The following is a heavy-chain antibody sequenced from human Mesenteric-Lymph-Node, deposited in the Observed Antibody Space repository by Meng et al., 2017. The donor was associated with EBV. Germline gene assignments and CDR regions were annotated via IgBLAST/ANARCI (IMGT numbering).Heavy chain of an antibody. CDR1: GYTFTSYG. D-gene: IGHD6-19*01. CDR2: NGPYNGDT. Sequence: QVQCVRSGAGVRKPGASVKGSCKAFGYTFTSYGISWVRQAPGQGLEWMGWNGPYNGDTNYAQKLQGRVTMTTDTSTTTAYMELRSLRSDDTAVYYCARVDSSGWYGEGVVDYWGQGTLVTVSS. J-gene: IGHJ4*02. V-gene: IGHV1-18*01. CDR3: ARVDSSGWYGEGVVDY.